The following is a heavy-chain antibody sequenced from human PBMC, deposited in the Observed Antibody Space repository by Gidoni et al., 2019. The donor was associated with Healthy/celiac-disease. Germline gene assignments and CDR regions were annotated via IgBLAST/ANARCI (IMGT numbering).Heavy chain of an antibody. V-gene: IGHV1-2*04. Sequence: VQLVQSGAEVKKPGASVKVSCKASGYTFTAYYMHWVRQAPGQGLEWMGWINPNSGGTNYAQKFQGWVTMTRDTSISTAYMELSRLRSDDTAVYYCARDSYDSSGYYYYGMDVWGQGTTVTVSS. CDR1: GYTFTAYY. D-gene: IGHD3-22*01. J-gene: IGHJ6*02. CDR2: INPNSGGT. CDR3: ARDSYDSSGYYYYGMDV.